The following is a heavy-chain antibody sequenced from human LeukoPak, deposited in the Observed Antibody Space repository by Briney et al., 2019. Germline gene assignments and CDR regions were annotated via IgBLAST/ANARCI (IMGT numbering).Heavy chain of an antibody. CDR3: ARVGTYCSSTSCHYYYYMDV. D-gene: IGHD2-2*01. V-gene: IGHV4-59*12. J-gene: IGHJ6*03. Sequence: SETLSLTCTVSGGSISSYYWNWIRQPPGKGLEWIGYIYYSGSTNYNPSLKSRVTISVDTSKNQFSLKLSSVTAADTAVYYCARVGTYCSSTSCHYYYYMDVWGKGTTVTVSS. CDR2: IYYSGST. CDR1: GGSISSYY.